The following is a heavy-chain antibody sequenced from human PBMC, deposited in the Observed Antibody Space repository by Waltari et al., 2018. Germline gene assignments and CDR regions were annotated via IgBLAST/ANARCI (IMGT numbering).Heavy chain of an antibody. J-gene: IGHJ6*02. CDR1: GYPFTSYD. V-gene: IGHV1-8*01. Sequence: QVQLVQSGAEVKKPGASVTVSCKASGYPFTSYDFNWVRQAHGQGLEWMGWMNPNSGNTGYAQKFQGRVTMTRNTSISTAYMELSSLRSEDTAVYYCARIRAYDFWSGYYMAYYYGMDVWGQWTTVTVSS. CDR2: MNPNSGNT. CDR3: ARIRAYDFWSGYYMAYYYGMDV. D-gene: IGHD3-3*01.